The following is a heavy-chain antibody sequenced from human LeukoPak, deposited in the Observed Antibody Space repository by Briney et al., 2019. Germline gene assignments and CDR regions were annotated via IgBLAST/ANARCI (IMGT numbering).Heavy chain of an antibody. D-gene: IGHD3-9*01. J-gene: IGHJ4*02. CDR2: ISYDGSNK. V-gene: IGHV3-30*18. Sequence: GRSLRLSCAASGFTFRSYGMHWVRQAPGKELEWVAVISYDGSNKYYADSVKGRFTISRDNSKNTLYLQMNSLRAEDTAVYYCAKDHLDYDILTGLDYWGQGTLVTVSS. CDR3: AKDHLDYDILTGLDY. CDR1: GFTFRSYG.